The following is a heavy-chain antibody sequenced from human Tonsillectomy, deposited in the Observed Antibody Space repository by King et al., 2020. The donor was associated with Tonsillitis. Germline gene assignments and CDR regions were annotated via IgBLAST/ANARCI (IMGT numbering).Heavy chain of an antibody. CDR2: LYSDGRT. D-gene: IGHD3-10*01. J-gene: IGHJ4*02. Sequence: VQLVESGGGSVQPGGSLRLSCAASGFTVSNNYMAWVRQAPGKGLEWVSILYSDGRTYYADSVKGRFTISRDNSKNTLYLQMNTLRTADTAVYYCARDSHSGSRMDNWGQGTLVTVFS. CDR1: GFTVSNNY. CDR3: ARDSHSGSRMDN. V-gene: IGHV3-66*01.